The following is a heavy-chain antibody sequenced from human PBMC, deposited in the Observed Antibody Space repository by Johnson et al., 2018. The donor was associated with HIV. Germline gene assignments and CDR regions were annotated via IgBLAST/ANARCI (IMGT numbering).Heavy chain of an antibody. CDR3: AKTGGGAALDS. D-gene: IGHD3-16*01. CDR1: GFTFDDYG. CDR2: IDWNGGSS. Sequence: VQLVESGGGLVQPGGSLRLSCAASGFTFDDYGMTWVRQAPGKGLEWVSGIDWNGGSSGYADSVKGRFSISRDNGKNSLYLQMNSLRVDDTAVYYCAKTGGGAALDSWGQGTMVTVSS. V-gene: IGHV3-20*04. J-gene: IGHJ3*02.